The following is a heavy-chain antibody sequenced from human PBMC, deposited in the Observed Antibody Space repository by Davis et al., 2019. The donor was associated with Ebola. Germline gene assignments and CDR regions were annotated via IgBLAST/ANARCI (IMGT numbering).Heavy chain of an antibody. V-gene: IGHV3-48*04. CDR1: GFTFSRYS. CDR2: ITDSGSTI. Sequence: GGSLRLSCAASGFTFSRYSMNWVRQAPGKGLEWVSYITDSGSTIYYADSVRGRFTISRDNARNSLYLQMNSLRAEDTAIYYCARDLDWAFDYWGQGSLVTVSS. D-gene: IGHD3/OR15-3a*01. J-gene: IGHJ4*02. CDR3: ARDLDWAFDY.